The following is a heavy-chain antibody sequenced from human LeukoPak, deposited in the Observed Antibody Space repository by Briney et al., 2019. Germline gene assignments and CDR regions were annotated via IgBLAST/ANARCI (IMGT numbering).Heavy chain of an antibody. V-gene: IGHV4-39*01. D-gene: IGHD6-13*01. CDR3: ARHSTRSSSWYQGGEIDY. J-gene: IGHJ4*01. Sequence: SETLSLTCTVSGGSISSSSYYWGWIRQPPGKGLEWIGSIYYSGSTYYNPSLKSRVTISVDTSKNQFSLKLSSVTAADTAVYYCARHSTRSSSWYQGGEIDYWGQEPWSPSPQ. CDR2: IYYSGST. CDR1: GGSISSSSYY.